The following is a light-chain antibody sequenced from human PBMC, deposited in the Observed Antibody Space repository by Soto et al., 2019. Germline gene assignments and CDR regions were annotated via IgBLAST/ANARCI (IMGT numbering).Light chain of an antibody. V-gene: IGKV3-20*01. CDR3: QQYDSSPWT. J-gene: IGKJ1*01. Sequence: EIVLTQSPGTLSLSPGERATLSCRASQSVSSSFLAWYQQKPGQAPRLLIYGASSRATGIPDRFSGSGSGTDFTLTISRLEPEDFAGFYCQQYDSSPWTFGQGTKVDIK. CDR1: QSVSSSF. CDR2: GAS.